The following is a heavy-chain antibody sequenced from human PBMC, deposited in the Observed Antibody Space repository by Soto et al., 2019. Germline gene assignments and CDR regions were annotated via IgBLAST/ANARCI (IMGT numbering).Heavy chain of an antibody. J-gene: IGHJ6*02. CDR3: AREGGKIPYYYGMDV. Sequence: ASVKVSCKASGGTFSSYTISWVRQAPGQGLEWMGIINPSGGSTSYAQKFQGRVTMTRDTSTSTVYMELSSLRSEDTAVYYCAREGGKIPYYYGMDVWGQGTTVTVSS. CDR2: INPSGGST. CDR1: GGTFSSYT. D-gene: IGHD3-16*01. V-gene: IGHV1-46*03.